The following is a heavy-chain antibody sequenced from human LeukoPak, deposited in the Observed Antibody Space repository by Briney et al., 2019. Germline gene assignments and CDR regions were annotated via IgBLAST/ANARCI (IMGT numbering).Heavy chain of an antibody. Sequence: GGSLRLSCAASAFTFRDYSMKWGRQAPGKGLEWVSYISGRSSTIYYADSVKGRFTISRDNAKNSMYLQMNSLRAEDTAVYYCARDRIKGGSYYFDYWGQGTLVTVS. D-gene: IGHD1-26*01. J-gene: IGHJ4*02. CDR3: ARDRIKGGSYYFDY. CDR2: ISGRSSTI. CDR1: AFTFRDYS. V-gene: IGHV3-48*01.